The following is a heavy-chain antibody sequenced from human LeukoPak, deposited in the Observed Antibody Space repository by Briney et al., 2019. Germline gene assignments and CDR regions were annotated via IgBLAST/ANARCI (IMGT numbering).Heavy chain of an antibody. J-gene: IGHJ5*02. CDR1: GGSISSGGYY. D-gene: IGHD3-3*01. CDR2: IYYSGST. CDR3: ARGYDFWSGQNWFDP. Sequence: SQTLSLTCTVSGGSISSGGYYWSWIRQHPGKGLEWIGYIYYSGSTNYNPSLKSRVTMSLDTSKNQFSLKLTSVIAADTAVYYCARGYDFWSGQNWFDPWGQGTLVTVSS. V-gene: IGHV4-31*03.